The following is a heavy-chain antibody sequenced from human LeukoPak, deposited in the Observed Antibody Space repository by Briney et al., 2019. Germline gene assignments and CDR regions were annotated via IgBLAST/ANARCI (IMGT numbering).Heavy chain of an antibody. CDR2: KYYSGNS. CDR1: GGSISSSTYY. V-gene: IGHV4-39*01. J-gene: IGHJ6*02. Sequence: SETLSLTCTVSGGSISSSTYYWGWIRQPPGKGLELIGSKYYSGNSYYNPSLKSRVSISVDTSKNQFSLKLSSVTAADTAVYYCARLYYYYGLDIWGQGTTVTVSS. CDR3: ARLYYYYGLDI.